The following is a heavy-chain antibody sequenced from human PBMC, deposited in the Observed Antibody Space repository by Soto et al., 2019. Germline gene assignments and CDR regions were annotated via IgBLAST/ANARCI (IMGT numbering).Heavy chain of an antibody. V-gene: IGHV1-18*01. D-gene: IGHD6-13*01. J-gene: IGHJ6*02. CDR3: AREGFLAAAGTGMAYYYYYGMDV. Sequence: QVQLVQSGAEVKKPGASVKVSCKASGYTFTSYGISWVRQAPGQGLEWMGWISAYNGNTNYAQKLQGRVTMTTDTSTSTAYMELRSLRSDDTAVYYCAREGFLAAAGTGMAYYYYYGMDVWGQGTTVTVSS. CDR2: ISAYNGNT. CDR1: GYTFTSYG.